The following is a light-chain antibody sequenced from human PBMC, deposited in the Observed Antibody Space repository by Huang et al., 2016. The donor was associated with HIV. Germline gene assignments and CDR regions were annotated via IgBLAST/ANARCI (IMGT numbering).Light chain of an antibody. J-gene: IGKJ4*01. Sequence: EIAMTQSPATLSVSPGERATLSCWASQSVRSNLAWYQQKPGQAPRLLIYGASTRPTGIPARFSGSGSGTEFTLTISILQSEDFAVYYCQQYDNWPPLTFGGGTKVEI. CDR2: GAS. CDR1: QSVRSN. V-gene: IGKV3-15*01. CDR3: QQYDNWPPLT.